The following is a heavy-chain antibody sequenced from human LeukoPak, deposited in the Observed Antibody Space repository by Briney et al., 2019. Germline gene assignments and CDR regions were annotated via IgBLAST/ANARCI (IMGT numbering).Heavy chain of an antibody. D-gene: IGHD3-10*01. Sequence: GGSLRLSCAASGFTFSDYYMSWIRQAPGKGLEWVSYISSSGSTIYYADSVKGRFTISRDNAKNSLYLQMDSLRAEDTAVYYCASGYYYYGSGSYSFDYWGQGTLVTVSS. V-gene: IGHV3-11*01. CDR3: ASGYYYYGSGSYSFDY. CDR1: GFTFSDYY. J-gene: IGHJ4*02. CDR2: ISSSGSTI.